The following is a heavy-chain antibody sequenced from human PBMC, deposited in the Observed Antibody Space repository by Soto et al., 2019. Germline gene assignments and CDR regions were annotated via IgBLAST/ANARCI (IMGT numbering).Heavy chain of an antibody. Sequence: PGGSLRLSCVGSGFNFGDYGMYWVRHTPGKXLEWVAVIGNDGAARFYGDSVKGRFTISRDNSKNTLYLQMNSLRAEDTAVYYCAREGGSSWYYYYYGMDVWGQGTTVTVSS. V-gene: IGHV3-30*03. CDR1: GFNFGDYG. D-gene: IGHD6-13*01. CDR3: AREGGSSWYYYYYGMDV. CDR2: IGNDGAAR. J-gene: IGHJ6*02.